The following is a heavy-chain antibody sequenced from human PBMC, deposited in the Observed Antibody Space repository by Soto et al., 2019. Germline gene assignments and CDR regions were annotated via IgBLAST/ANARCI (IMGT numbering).Heavy chain of an antibody. J-gene: IGHJ6*03. Sequence: GASVKVSCKASGGTFSSYTISWVRQAPGQGLEWMGRIIPILGIANYAQKFQGRVTITADKSTSTAYMELSSLRSEDTAVYYCARGPIDFWSGYSQYYYYMDVWGKGTTVTVSS. V-gene: IGHV1-69*02. D-gene: IGHD3-3*01. CDR2: IIPILGIA. CDR3: ARGPIDFWSGYSQYYYYMDV. CDR1: GGTFSSYT.